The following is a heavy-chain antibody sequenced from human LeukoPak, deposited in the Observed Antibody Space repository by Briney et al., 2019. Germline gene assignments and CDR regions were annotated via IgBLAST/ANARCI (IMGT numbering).Heavy chain of an antibody. CDR1: GGTFSSYA. D-gene: IGHD4-17*01. J-gene: IGHJ6*04. CDR3: ASSRYDYGDYVPYYGMDV. CDR2: IIPIFGTA. Sequence: SVKVSCKASGGTFSSYAISWVRQAPGQGLEWMGGIIPIFGTANYAQKFQGRVTITADEATSTAHMELSSLRSEDTAVYYCASSRYDYGDYVPYYGMDVWGKGTTVTVSS. V-gene: IGHV1-69*01.